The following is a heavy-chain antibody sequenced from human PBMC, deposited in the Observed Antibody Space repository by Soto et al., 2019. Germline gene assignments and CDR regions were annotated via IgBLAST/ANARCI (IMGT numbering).Heavy chain of an antibody. CDR3: AKWGSGRDLGY. J-gene: IGHJ4*02. CDR1: GFTFSSYG. Sequence: QVQLVESGGGVVQPGRSLRLSCAASGFTFSSYGMHWVRQAPGKGLEWVAVISYDGSNKYYADSVKGRFTISRDNSKNTLYLQMNSLRAEDTAVYYCAKWGSGRDLGYWGQGTLVTVSS. V-gene: IGHV3-30*18. D-gene: IGHD1-26*01. CDR2: ISYDGSNK.